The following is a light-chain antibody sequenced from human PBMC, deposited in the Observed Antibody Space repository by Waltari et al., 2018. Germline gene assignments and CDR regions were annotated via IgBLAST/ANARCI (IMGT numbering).Light chain of an antibody. V-gene: IGLV2-18*02. Sequence: QPALTQPPSVSGSPGQSVTISCTGSNSDIRNYNRVSWYQQSPGAVPRLMIYEVSNRPSGVPDRFSGSKSGSTASLTNSGLQADDEADYYCTSYTSSGFYVFGPGTTVTVL. CDR3: TSYTSSGFYV. CDR1: NSDIRNYNR. CDR2: EVS. J-gene: IGLJ1*01.